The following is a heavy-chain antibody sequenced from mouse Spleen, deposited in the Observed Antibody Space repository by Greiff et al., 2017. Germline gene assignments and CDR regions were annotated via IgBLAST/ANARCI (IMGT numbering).Heavy chain of an antibody. Sequence: EVKVVESGEGLVKPGGSLKLSCAASGFTFSSYAMSWVRQTPEKRLEWVAYISSGGDYIYYADTVKGRFTISRDNAGNTLYLQMSSLKSEDTAMYYCTRGYYGNYAFAYWGQGTLVTVSA. D-gene: IGHD2-1*01. J-gene: IGHJ3*01. CDR3: TRGYYGNYAFAY. CDR2: ISSGGDYI. CDR1: GFTFSSYA. V-gene: IGHV5-9-1*02.